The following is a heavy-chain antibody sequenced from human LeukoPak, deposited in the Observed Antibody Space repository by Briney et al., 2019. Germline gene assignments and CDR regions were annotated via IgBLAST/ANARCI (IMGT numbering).Heavy chain of an antibody. V-gene: IGHV4-34*01. CDR1: GGSFRGYY. CDR3: ARSGTMVRGVIITRKDYYYYYGMDV. J-gene: IGHJ6*04. Sequence: PSETLSLTCAVYGGSFRGYYRSCIPHPPGKGLEWSGEINHSGSTNYNPPLKSRVTISVDTSKNQYSLKLSSVTAADTAVYYCARSGTMVRGVIITRKDYYYYYGMDVWGKGTTVTVSS. D-gene: IGHD3-10*01. CDR2: INHSGST.